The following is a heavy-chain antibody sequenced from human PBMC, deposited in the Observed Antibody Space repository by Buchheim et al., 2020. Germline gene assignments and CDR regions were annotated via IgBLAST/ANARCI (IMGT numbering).Heavy chain of an antibody. D-gene: IGHD6-13*01. Sequence: QITLKESGPTLVKPTQTLTLTCTFSGFSLSTSGVGVGWIRQPPGKALEWLALIYWDDDKRYSPSLKSRLTIARATSKNQVFLTMTNMDPVDTATYYCAHAYSSSWYLRFDYWGQGTL. CDR2: IYWDDDK. J-gene: IGHJ4*02. CDR1: GFSLSTSGVG. CDR3: AHAYSSSWYLRFDY. V-gene: IGHV2-5*02.